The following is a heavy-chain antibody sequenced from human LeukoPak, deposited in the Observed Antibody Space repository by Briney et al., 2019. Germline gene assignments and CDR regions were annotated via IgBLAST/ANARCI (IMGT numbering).Heavy chain of an antibody. CDR1: GFTFRHYA. J-gene: IGHJ4*02. CDR3: AKITEYCSGGSCYTGDY. Sequence: PGGSQRLSCLASGFTFRHYAMKWVRQAPGKGLEWVSAISFSGGLTYYADSVKGRFTISRDNSKNTLYLEMNSLRAEDTAVYYCAKITEYCSGGSCYTGDYWGQGTLVTVSS. V-gene: IGHV3-23*01. D-gene: IGHD2-15*01. CDR2: ISFSGGLT.